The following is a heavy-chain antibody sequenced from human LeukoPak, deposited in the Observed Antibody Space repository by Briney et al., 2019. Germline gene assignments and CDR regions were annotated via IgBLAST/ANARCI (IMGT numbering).Heavy chain of an antibody. Sequence: SETLSLTCTVSGDSISRYYWSWIRQPPGKGLECIGYFFYSGSTNYNPSLKSRVTISVDTSKNQFSLKLTSVTAADTAMYYCARVLLTGKTGYYMDVWGKGNTVTVSS. V-gene: IGHV4-59*01. D-gene: IGHD3-9*01. J-gene: IGHJ6*03. CDR3: ARVLLTGKTGYYMDV. CDR1: GDSISRYY. CDR2: FFYSGST.